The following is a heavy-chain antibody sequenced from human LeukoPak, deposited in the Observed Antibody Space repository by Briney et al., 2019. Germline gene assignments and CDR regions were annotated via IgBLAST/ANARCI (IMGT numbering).Heavy chain of an antibody. CDR1: GGSISSGGYY. CDR2: IYHSGST. CDR3: AKGRSDSRGYGLNDY. V-gene: IGHV4-30-2*01. J-gene: IGHJ4*02. Sequence: SETLSLTCTVSGGSISSGGYYWRWIRQPPGKGLEWIGYIYHSGSTYYNPSLKSRVTISVDTSKNQFSLKLSSVTAADTAVYYRAKGRSDSRGYGLNDYWGQGTLVTVSS. D-gene: IGHD3-22*01.